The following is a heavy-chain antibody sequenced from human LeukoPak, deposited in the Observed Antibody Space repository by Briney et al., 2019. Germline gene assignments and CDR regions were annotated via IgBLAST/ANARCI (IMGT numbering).Heavy chain of an antibody. CDR1: GGSISSYY. Sequence: SETLSLTCTVSGGSISSYYWSWIRQPAGKGLEWIGRIHTSGSTNYNPSLKSRVTISVDTSKNQFSLKLSSVTAADTAVYYCARLQVGAPHLDIWGQGTMVTVSS. V-gene: IGHV4-4*07. CDR2: IHTSGST. CDR3: ARLQVGAPHLDI. J-gene: IGHJ3*02. D-gene: IGHD1-26*01.